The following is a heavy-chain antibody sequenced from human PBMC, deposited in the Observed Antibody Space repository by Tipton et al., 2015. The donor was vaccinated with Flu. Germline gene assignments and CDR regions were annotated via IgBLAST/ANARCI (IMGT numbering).Heavy chain of an antibody. CDR1: GDSIGSGYY. Sequence: TLSLTCSVSGDSIGSGYYWGWIRQPPGRGLEWIGNIYHTGNIYYNPSLRSRVTILVDTSKNQFSLKLSSVTAADTAVYYCARSTYYYGSGSADYWGQGTLVTVSS. V-gene: IGHV4-38-2*01. D-gene: IGHD3-10*01. CDR3: ARSTYYYGSGSADY. CDR2: IYHTGNI. J-gene: IGHJ4*02.